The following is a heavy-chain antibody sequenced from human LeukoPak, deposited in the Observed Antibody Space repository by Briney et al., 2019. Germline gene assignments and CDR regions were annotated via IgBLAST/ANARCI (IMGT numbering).Heavy chain of an antibody. Sequence: SEALSLTCAVYGGSFSGYYWSWIRQPPGKGLEWIGEINHSGSTNYNPSLKSRVTISVDTSKNQFSLKLSSVTAADTAVYYCARGLRYFDWLLGYWGQGTLVTVSS. CDR3: ARGLRYFDWLLGY. J-gene: IGHJ4*02. D-gene: IGHD3-9*01. V-gene: IGHV4-34*01. CDR1: GGSFSGYY. CDR2: INHSGST.